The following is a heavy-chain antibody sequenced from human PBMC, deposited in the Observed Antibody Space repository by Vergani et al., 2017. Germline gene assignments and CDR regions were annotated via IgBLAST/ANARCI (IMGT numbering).Heavy chain of an antibody. V-gene: IGHV1-2*02. CDR3: AKDRANSGAYPIDF. CDR2: INPNRGVT. D-gene: IGHD1-26*01. Sequence: QVQLVQSGAEVKKPGASVKVSCEASGYTFTGYFIHWVRQAPGQGLEWMGWINPNRGVTNYGQKFHGRVTMTSDTSTNTVYMELSRLKSDDTALYYCAKDRANSGAYPIDFWGPGTLVTVSS. CDR1: GYTFTGYF. J-gene: IGHJ4*02.